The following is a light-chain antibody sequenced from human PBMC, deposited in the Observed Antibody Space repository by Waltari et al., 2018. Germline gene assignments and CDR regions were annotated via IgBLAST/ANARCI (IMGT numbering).Light chain of an antibody. CDR2: SAS. V-gene: IGKV3-15*01. J-gene: IGKJ4*01. CDR1: QSISNN. CDR3: QQYKNWPPLT. Sequence: EIVMTQFPATLSLSLGERATLSCGASQSISNNLAWYQQKLGQAPRLLIHSASTRATGIPDRFSGSGSGTEFTLTISSLQSEDFARYYCQQYKNWPPLTFGGGTKVEIK.